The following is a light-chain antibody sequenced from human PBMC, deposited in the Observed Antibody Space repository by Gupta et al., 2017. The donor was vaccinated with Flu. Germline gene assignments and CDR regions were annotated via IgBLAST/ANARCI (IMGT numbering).Light chain of an antibody. Sequence: EIVLTQSPGTLSLSPGERATLSCRASQSVTSSYLAWYQQKPGQAPRLLIYGASSRATDLPDRFSGSGSATDFTLTISRLDPEDFAVYYCQQDGSSPWTFGQGTKVDIK. V-gene: IGKV3-20*01. CDR2: GAS. J-gene: IGKJ1*01. CDR1: QSVTSSY. CDR3: QQDGSSPWT.